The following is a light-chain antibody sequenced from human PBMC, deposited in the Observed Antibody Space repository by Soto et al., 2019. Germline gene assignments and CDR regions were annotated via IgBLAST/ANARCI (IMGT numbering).Light chain of an antibody. Sequence: EVVMTQSPATLSVSPGESATLSCRASRSISSNKLAWYQQKPGQAPRLLLFGVSNRATGIPARFSGSGSGTDFSLTISSLQSEDFAVYYCQQYDYWPRTFGQGTKVDIK. V-gene: IGKV3-15*01. J-gene: IGKJ1*01. CDR2: GVS. CDR1: RSISSN. CDR3: QQYDYWPRT.